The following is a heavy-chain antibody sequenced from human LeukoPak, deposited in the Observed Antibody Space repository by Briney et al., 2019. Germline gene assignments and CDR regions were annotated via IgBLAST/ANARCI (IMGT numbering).Heavy chain of an antibody. CDR1: GYTFTSYG. V-gene: IGHV1-18*01. D-gene: IGHD5-18*01. J-gene: IGHJ3*02. Sequence: ASGKVSCKASGYTFTSYGISWVRQAPGQGLEWMGWISAYNGNTNYAQKLQGRVTMTTDTSTSTAYMELRSLRSDDTAVYYCARDADTAMVWGDAFDIWGQGTMVTVSS. CDR3: ARDADTAMVWGDAFDI. CDR2: ISAYNGNT.